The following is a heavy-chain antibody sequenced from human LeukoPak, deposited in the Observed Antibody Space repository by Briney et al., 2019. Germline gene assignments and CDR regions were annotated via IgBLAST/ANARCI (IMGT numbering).Heavy chain of an antibody. CDR3: AKYYAARSRSFDF. D-gene: IGHD3-10*01. CDR1: GFTFSNYA. J-gene: IGHJ4*02. CDR2: IGSGGDT. V-gene: IGHV3-23*01. Sequence: PGGSLRLSCAASGFTFSNYAMTWFPQSPGRGLKWVSVIGSGGDTYYSDSVQGRFTISRDNSKNTLYLQMNSLKADDTAVYYCAKYYAARSRSFDFWGQGTLVTVSS.